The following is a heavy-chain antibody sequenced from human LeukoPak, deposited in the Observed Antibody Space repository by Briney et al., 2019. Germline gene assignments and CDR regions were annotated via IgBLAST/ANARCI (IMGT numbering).Heavy chain of an antibody. CDR2: ISTSSIYI. Sequence: PGGSLRLSCAASGFTFCSYERNWVRLAPGKGLEWVSSISTSSIYIYYADSVKGRFTISRDNAKNSLYLQMNSLRAEDTALYYCARDATYCAGGSCSRFDPWGQGTLVTVSS. CDR3: ARDATYCAGGSCSRFDP. CDR1: GFTFCSYE. D-gene: IGHD2-15*01. J-gene: IGHJ5*02. V-gene: IGHV3-21*01.